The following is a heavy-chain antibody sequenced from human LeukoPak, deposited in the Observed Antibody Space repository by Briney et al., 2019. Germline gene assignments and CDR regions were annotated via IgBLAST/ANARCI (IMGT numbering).Heavy chain of an antibody. CDR3: AKLYSGSCL. Sequence: PGGSLRLSCAASGFTFSSYAMHWVRQAPGKGLEWVAVISYDGSNKYYADSVKGRFTIPRDNSKNTLYLQMNSLRAEDTAVYYCAKLYSGSCLWGQGTLVTVSS. CDR1: GFTFSSYA. J-gene: IGHJ4*02. V-gene: IGHV3-30*04. D-gene: IGHD1-26*01. CDR2: ISYDGSNK.